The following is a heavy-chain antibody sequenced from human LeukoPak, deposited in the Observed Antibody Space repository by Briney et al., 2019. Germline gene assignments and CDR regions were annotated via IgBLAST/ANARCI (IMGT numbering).Heavy chain of an antibody. Sequence: SETLSLTCAVYGGSFSGYYWSWIRQPPGKGLEWIGEINHSGSTNYNPSLKSRVTISVDTSKNQFSLKLSSVTAADTAVYYCASVRATGAHDCWGQGTLVTVSS. CDR2: INHSGST. D-gene: IGHD7-27*01. CDR3: ASVRATGAHDC. V-gene: IGHV4-34*01. J-gene: IGHJ4*02. CDR1: GGSFSGYY.